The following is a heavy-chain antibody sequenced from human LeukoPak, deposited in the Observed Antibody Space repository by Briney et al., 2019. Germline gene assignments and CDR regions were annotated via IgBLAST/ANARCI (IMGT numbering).Heavy chain of an antibody. CDR2: IYYSGST. V-gene: IGHV4-59*01. Sequence: SSETMSLTCTVSGGSISSYYWSWIRQPPGKGLEWVGYIYYSGSTNYNPSLKSRVTISVDTSNNQFALKLSSVNAADTAVYYCARKAYSSGWRNFDYWGQGTLVTVSS. CDR1: GGSISSYY. J-gene: IGHJ4*02. CDR3: ARKAYSSGWRNFDY. D-gene: IGHD6-19*01.